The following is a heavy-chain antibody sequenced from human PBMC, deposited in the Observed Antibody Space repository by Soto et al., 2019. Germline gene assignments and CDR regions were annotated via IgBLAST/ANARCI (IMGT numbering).Heavy chain of an antibody. CDR3: TTDFALVVVAANYYGMDV. D-gene: IGHD2-15*01. CDR1: GFTFSNAW. J-gene: IGHJ6*02. Sequence: GGSLRLSCAASGFTFSNAWMSWVRQAPGKGLEWVGRIKSKTDGGTTDYAAPVKGRFTISRDDSKNTLYLQMNSLKTEDTAVYYCTTDFALVVVAANYYGMDVWGQGTMVTVSS. V-gene: IGHV3-15*01. CDR2: IKSKTDGGTT.